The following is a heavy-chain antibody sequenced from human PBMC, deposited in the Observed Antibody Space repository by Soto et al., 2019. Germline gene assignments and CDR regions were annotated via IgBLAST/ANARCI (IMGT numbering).Heavy chain of an antibody. D-gene: IGHD6-19*01. J-gene: IGHJ4*02. V-gene: IGHV3-21*01. CDR3: ARDGSGWSRDC. CDR2: ISSGSDYI. CDR1: GFTFGFSS. Sequence: PGGSLRLSCSDSGFTFGFSSMNWVRQAPGKGLEWVSSISSGSDYIYYADSVKGRFTVSRDNAKNALYLQMNSLRAEDTAVYYCARDGSGWSRDCWGQGTLVTVSS.